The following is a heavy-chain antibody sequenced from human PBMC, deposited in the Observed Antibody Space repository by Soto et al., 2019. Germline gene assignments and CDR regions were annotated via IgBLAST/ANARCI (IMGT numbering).Heavy chain of an antibody. CDR2: ISWDGGST. D-gene: IGHD6-19*01. J-gene: IGHJ6*02. CDR3: AKVMRIAVAGTVDGYYYAMDV. V-gene: IGHV3-43*01. Sequence: GGSLSLSCAPSGFTFDDYTMHWVRPAPEKCLEWVSLISWDGGSTYYADSVKGRFIISRDNSKNSLYLQMNSLRTEDTALYYCAKVMRIAVAGTVDGYYYAMDVWGPGTTVTVSS. CDR1: GFTFDDYT.